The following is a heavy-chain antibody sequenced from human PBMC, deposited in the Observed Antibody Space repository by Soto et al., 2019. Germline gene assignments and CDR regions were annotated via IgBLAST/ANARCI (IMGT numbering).Heavy chain of an antibody. CDR1: GYSFNTFW. V-gene: IGHV5-10-1*01. J-gene: IGHJ6*02. CDR3: ARQGGYYYYGMDV. CDR2: IDPGDSNT. Sequence: PRGSLKISCKTSGYSFNTFWISWVRQVPGKGLEWMGRIDPGDSNTNYSPSLQGHVTLSVDKSIGTAYLQWGSLKASDTGIYHCARQGGYYYYGMDVWGQGTAVTVSS. D-gene: IGHD2-15*01.